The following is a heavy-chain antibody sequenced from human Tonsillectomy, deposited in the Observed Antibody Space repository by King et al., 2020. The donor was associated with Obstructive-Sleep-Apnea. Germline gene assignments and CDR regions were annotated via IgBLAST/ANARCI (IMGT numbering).Heavy chain of an antibody. CDR3: ARDGDYGDYGGRYYFDY. Sequence: QLVQSGAEVKKPGSSVKVSCKASGGTFSSYAISWVRQAPGQGLEWMGGIIPILGIANYAQKFQGRVTITADKSTSTAYMELSSLRSEDTAVYYCARDGDYGDYGGRYYFDYWGQGTLVTVSS. J-gene: IGHJ4*02. CDR2: IIPILGIA. CDR1: GGTFSSYA. D-gene: IGHD4-17*01. V-gene: IGHV1-69*04.